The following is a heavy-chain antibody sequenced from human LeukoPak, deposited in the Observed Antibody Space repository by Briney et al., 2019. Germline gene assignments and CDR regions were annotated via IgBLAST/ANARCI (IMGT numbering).Heavy chain of an antibody. CDR1: GGSISNYY. Sequence: SETLSLTCTVSGGSISNYYWTWIRQSPGRGLEWIAYIYNIGTTNYNPSVKGRVTISVDTSKNQFSLKLTSLTAADTAVYYCARGERPLRGYGFDVWGQGTTVIVSS. J-gene: IGHJ6*02. CDR2: IYNIGTT. CDR3: ARGERPLRGYGFDV. D-gene: IGHD3-10*01. V-gene: IGHV4-59*01.